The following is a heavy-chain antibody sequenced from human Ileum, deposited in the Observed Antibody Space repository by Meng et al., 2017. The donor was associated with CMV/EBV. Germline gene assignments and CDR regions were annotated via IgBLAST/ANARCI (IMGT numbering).Heavy chain of an antibody. D-gene: IGHD2-21*01. CDR1: SGSFYDFS. CDR3: ARTRVVRVFDF. CDR2: IYCIKST. V-gene: IGHV4-34*01. J-gene: IGHJ4*02. Sequence: QVHRQQWGEGLLESSEVLPHAWVVCSGSFYDFSRRWMCQAPEEGREGLGEIYCIKSTNYNPSFKSRVSLSVDSSKTQFSLKMYFVTATDTALYYCARTRVVRVFDFWGQGTLVTVSS.